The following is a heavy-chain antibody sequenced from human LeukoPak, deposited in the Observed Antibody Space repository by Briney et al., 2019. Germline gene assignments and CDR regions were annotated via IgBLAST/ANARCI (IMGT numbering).Heavy chain of an antibody. CDR1: GYTFTGYY. D-gene: IGHD3-22*01. J-gene: IGHJ4*02. Sequence: ASVKVSCKASGYTFTGYYMHWVRQAPGQGLEWMGRINPNSGGTNYARKFQGRVTMTRDTSISTAYMELSRLRSDDAAVYYCARDFRRGGWYYDSSGYVDYWGQGTLVTVSS. CDR2: INPNSGGT. V-gene: IGHV1-2*06. CDR3: ARDFRRGGWYYDSSGYVDY.